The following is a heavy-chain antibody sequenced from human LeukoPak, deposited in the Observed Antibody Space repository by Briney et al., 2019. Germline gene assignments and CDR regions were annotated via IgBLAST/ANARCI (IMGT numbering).Heavy chain of an antibody. V-gene: IGHV4-34*01. CDR1: GGSFSGYY. CDR2: INHSGST. Sequence: SETLSLTCAAYGGSFSGYYWSWIRQPPGKGLEWIGEINHSGSTNYNPSLKSRVTISVDTSKNQFSLKLSSVTAADTAVYYCARGRPQLYSSSWWGWFDPWGQGTLVTVSS. D-gene: IGHD6-13*01. J-gene: IGHJ5*02. CDR3: ARGRPQLYSSSWWGWFDP.